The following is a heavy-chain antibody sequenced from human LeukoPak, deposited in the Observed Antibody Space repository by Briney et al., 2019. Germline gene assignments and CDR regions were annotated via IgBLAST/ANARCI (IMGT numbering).Heavy chain of an antibody. CDR3: ASGFTSGWPRFDP. CDR2: TYYRSKWYN. CDR1: GDSVSSNSTA. Sequence: SQTLSLTFAISGDSVSSNSTAWNWIRQSPSRGIEWLGRTYYRSKWYNEYAVSVKSRITINPYTSKNQFSLHLNSVTPEDTAIYYCASGFTSGWPRFDPWGQGTLVTVSS. J-gene: IGHJ5*02. D-gene: IGHD6-19*01. V-gene: IGHV6-1*01.